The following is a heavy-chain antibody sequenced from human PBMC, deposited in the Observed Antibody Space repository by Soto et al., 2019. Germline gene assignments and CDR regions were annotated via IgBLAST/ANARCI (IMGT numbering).Heavy chain of an antibody. CDR3: ARASYSYGYGYFDY. CDR2: IYYSGST. Sequence: SETLSLTCTVSGGSISSGDYYWSWIRQHPGKGLEWIGYIYYSGSTYYNPSLKSRVTISVDTSKNQFSLKLSSVTAADTAVYYCARASYSYGYGYFDYWGQGTLVTVSS. CDR1: GGSISSGDYY. J-gene: IGHJ4*02. D-gene: IGHD5-18*01. V-gene: IGHV4-31*03.